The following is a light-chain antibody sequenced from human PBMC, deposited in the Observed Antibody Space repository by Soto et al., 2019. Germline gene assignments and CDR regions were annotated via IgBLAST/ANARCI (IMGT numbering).Light chain of an antibody. Sequence: DIQMTQSPSTLSASVGDRVTITCRASQSISSWLAWYQQKPGKAPKLLIYKASSLESGVPSRFSGSGSGTECTLTISSRQPDDFATYYCQQYNSYPYTFGQGTKLDIK. V-gene: IGKV1-5*03. CDR1: QSISSW. CDR2: KAS. CDR3: QQYNSYPYT. J-gene: IGKJ2*01.